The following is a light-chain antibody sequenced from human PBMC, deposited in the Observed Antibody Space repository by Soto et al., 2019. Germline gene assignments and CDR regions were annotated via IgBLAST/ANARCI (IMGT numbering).Light chain of an antibody. CDR2: EVS. V-gene: IGLV2-14*01. CDR3: SSYTTSITRV. J-gene: IGLJ2*01. CDR1: SSDVGGYNY. Sequence: QSALTQPASVSGSPGQSITISCTGTSSDVGGYNYVSWYQQYPGKAPKLMIYEVSNRPSGVSNRFSGSKSGNTASLTISGLQAEDEADYYCSSYTTSITRVFGGGTKLPVL.